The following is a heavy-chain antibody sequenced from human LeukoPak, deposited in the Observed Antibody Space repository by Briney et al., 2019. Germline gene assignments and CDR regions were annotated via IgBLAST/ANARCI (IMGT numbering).Heavy chain of an antibody. Sequence: SETLSLTCTVSGGSISSSSYYWGWIRQPPGKGLEWIGSIYYSGSTYYNPSLKSRVTISVDTSKNQFSLKLSSVTAADTAVYYCARQNSQWLLLRAPTSFDYWGQGTLVTVSS. CDR1: GGSISSSSYY. J-gene: IGHJ4*02. CDR2: IYYSGST. V-gene: IGHV4-39*01. D-gene: IGHD3-22*01. CDR3: ARQNSQWLLLRAPTSFDY.